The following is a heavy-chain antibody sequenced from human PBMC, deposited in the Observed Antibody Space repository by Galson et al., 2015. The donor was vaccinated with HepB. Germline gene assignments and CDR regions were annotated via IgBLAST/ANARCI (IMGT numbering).Heavy chain of an antibody. D-gene: IGHD5-12*01. V-gene: IGHV3-53*01. CDR2: IYSGGAS. CDR1: GFNVNINF. Sequence: LRLSCAASGFNVNINFISWVRQAPGKGLDWISVIYSGGASKFSDAVKGRFTVSRDDSKNTVFLEMNGLRVDDTAVYYCARMGGGYMASINVWGQGTLVTVSS. CDR3: ARMGGGYMASINV. J-gene: IGHJ3*01.